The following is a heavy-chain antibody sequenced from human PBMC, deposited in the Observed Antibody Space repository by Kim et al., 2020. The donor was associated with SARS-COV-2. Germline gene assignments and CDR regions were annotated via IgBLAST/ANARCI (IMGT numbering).Heavy chain of an antibody. CDR2: GSEK. Sequence: GSEKKYVDSVKGRLTISKDNAKNSLYLQMNSLRAEDTAVYFCARGDECDYWGQGILVTVSS. CDR3: ARGDECDY. V-gene: IGHV3-7*01. J-gene: IGHJ4*02.